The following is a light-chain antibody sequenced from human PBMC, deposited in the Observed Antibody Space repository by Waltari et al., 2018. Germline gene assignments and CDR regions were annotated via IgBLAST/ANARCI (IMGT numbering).Light chain of an antibody. V-gene: IGKV3-15*01. CDR3: LQYIKWPRT. J-gene: IGKJ1*01. CDR2: GAY. Sequence: EIVMTQSPDTLSVSPGEGATLSCRASQSVGGTLAWYQQKPGQAPRLLIHGAYTMASGVPARFIGSGSGTEFTLTISSLQSEDFAVYYCLQYIKWPRTFGQGTKVEIK. CDR1: QSVGGT.